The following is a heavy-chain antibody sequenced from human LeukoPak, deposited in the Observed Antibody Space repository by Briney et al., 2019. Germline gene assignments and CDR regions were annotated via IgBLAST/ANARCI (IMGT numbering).Heavy chain of an antibody. CDR2: INPNSGGT. CDR3: ARGREVAGTVGY. J-gene: IGHJ4*02. D-gene: IGHD6-19*01. Sequence: ASVKVSCKTSGYIFSDYYMHWVRQAPGQGPEWMGWINPNSGGTNYAQKLQGRVTMTRDTSISTGYMELNSLRSDDTAVYYCARGREVAGTVGYWGQGTLVTVSS. V-gene: IGHV1-2*02. CDR1: GYIFSDYY.